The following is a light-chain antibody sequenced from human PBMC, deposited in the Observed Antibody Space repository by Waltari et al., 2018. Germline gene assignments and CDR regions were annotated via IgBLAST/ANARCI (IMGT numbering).Light chain of an antibody. V-gene: IGKV1D-8*04. CDR3: QQYYTFPPT. J-gene: IGKJ1*01. Sequence: VIWMTQSPSLLPAPTGVRVIISCRMSQGISNYLAWYQQKPGEDPELLIYGASTLQSGVPSRFRGSGSGTDFTLTISRLQSEDFATYYCQQYYTFPPTFGQGTKVEIK. CDR2: GAS. CDR1: QGISNY.